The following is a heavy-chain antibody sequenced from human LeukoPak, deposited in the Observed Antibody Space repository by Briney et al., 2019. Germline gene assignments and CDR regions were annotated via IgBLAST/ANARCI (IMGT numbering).Heavy chain of an antibody. D-gene: IGHD3-9*01. J-gene: IGHJ4*02. Sequence: GGSLRLSCAASGFTFSDYYMTWIRQAPGKGLEWVSYICNRGTLKFYADSLKGRFTISRDNAKNTLHLQMNSLRAEDTAVYYCAKRGVTGYKEAFDYWGQGTLVTVSS. CDR2: ICNRGTLK. CDR3: AKRGVTGYKEAFDY. CDR1: GFTFSDYY. V-gene: IGHV3-11*01.